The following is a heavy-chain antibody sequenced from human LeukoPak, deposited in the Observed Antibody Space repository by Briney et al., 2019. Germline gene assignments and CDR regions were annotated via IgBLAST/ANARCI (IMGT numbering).Heavy chain of an antibody. Sequence: GGSLRLSCAASGFTFSNYAMHWVRQAPGKGLEWVAVISYDGSNKFYADSVKGRFTISRDNSKNTLHLQMNSLRAEDTAVYYCARSLATSYYYMDVWGKGTTVTVS. CDR1: GFTFSNYA. CDR3: ARSLATSYYYMDV. CDR2: ISYDGSNK. J-gene: IGHJ6*03. D-gene: IGHD5-12*01. V-gene: IGHV3-30*04.